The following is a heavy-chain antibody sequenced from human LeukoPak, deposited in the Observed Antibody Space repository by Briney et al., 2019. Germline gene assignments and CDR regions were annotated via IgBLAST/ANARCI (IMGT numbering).Heavy chain of an antibody. CDR3: ARVFGGDCTNGVCYTYHYYYGMDV. D-gene: IGHD2-8*01. V-gene: IGHV4-39*01. Sequence: PSETLSLTCTVSGGSISSSSYYWGWIRPPPGKGLEWIGCFYYSGSTYHNPSHKRRVTLSVDTSKNQFSLELSSVIAADTAVYYCARVFGGDCTNGVCYTYHYYYGMDVWGQGTTVTVSS. CDR1: GGSISSSSYY. J-gene: IGHJ6*02. CDR2: FYYSGST.